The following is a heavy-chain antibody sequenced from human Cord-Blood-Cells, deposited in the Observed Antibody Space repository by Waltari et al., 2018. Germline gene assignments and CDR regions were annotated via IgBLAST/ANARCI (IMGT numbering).Heavy chain of an antibody. CDR3: ARDSSSWYYMDV. J-gene: IGHJ6*03. CDR1: GFTFSSYG. CDR2: IWYDGSNK. V-gene: IGHV3-33*01. Sequence: QVQLVESGGGVVQPGRSLRLSCAASGFTFSSYGMHWVRQAPGKGLEWVAVIWYDGSNKYYADSVKGRFTISRDNSKNTLYLQMNSLRAEDTAVYYCARDSSSWYYMDVWGKGTTVTVSS. D-gene: IGHD6-13*01.